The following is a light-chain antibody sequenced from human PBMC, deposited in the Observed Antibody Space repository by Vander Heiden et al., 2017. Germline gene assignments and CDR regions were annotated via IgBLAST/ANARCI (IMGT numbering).Light chain of an antibody. V-gene: IGLV2-8*01. CDR1: SNDVGGYNY. Sequence: QSALTQPPSASGSPGPSVTISCTGTSNDVGGYNYVSWYQQHPGKAPKLMIYEVNKRPSGVPDRFSGSKSGNTASLTVSGLQAEDEADYYCSSYAASNNFEVFGGGTKLTVL. CDR2: EVN. J-gene: IGLJ2*01. CDR3: SSYAASNNFEV.